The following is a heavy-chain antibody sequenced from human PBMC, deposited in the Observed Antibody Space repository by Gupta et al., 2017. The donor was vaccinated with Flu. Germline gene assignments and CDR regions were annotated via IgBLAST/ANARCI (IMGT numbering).Heavy chain of an antibody. CDR1: GGSISSGGYY. D-gene: IGHD6-13*01. Sequence: QVHLQESGPGLVKPSQPLSLTCTVSGGSISSGGYYWSWIRQHPGKGLEWIGYIYYSGSTYYNPSLKSRVTISVDTSKNQFSLKLSSVTAADTAVYYCATEVGKKQLVVYWGQGTLVTVSS. J-gene: IGHJ4*02. V-gene: IGHV4-31*03. CDR3: ATEVGKKQLVVY. CDR2: IYYSGST.